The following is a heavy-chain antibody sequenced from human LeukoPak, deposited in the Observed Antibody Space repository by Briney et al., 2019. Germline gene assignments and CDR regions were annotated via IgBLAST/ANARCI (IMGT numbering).Heavy chain of an antibody. D-gene: IGHD2-2*01. CDR3: ARGNQLLWANDGAFDI. V-gene: IGHV3-21*01. J-gene: IGHJ3*02. Sequence: SGGSLRLSCTASGFTLSSYSMNWVRQAPGKGLEWVSSISSSSSYIYYADSVRGRFTISRDNAKNSLYLQMNSLRAEDTAVYYCARGNQLLWANDGAFDIWGQGTMVTVSS. CDR2: ISSSSSYI. CDR1: GFTLSSYS.